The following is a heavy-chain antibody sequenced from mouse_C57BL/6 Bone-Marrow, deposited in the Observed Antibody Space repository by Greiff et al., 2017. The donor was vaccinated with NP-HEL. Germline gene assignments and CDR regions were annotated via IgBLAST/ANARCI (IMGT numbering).Heavy chain of an antibody. CDR3: ARGHEAYYAMDY. D-gene: IGHD6-1*01. CDR2: IYPGGGYT. V-gene: IGHV1-63*01. J-gene: IGHJ4*01. Sequence: FQLQQSGAELVRPGTSVKMSCKASGYTFTNYWIGWAKQRPGHGLEWIGDIYPGGGYTNYNEKFKGKATLTADKSSSTAYMQFSSLTSEDSAIYYCARGHEAYYAMDYWGQGTSVTVSS. CDR1: GYTFTNYW.